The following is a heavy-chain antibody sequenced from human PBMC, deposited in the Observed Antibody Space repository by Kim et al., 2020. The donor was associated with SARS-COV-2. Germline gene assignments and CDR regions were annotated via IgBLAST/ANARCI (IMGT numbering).Heavy chain of an antibody. CDR3: ARSSYSSSIQFFEWFFDL. Sequence: SETLSLTCTVSGYSISRGYYWGWIRQPPGKGLEWIGSIFHSGSTYYNPSLKSRVTISVDTSKNQFSLKLSSVTAADTAVYFCARSSYSSSIQFFEWFFDLWGRGTLGTVSS. CDR1: GYSISRGYY. D-gene: IGHD3-9*01. V-gene: IGHV4-38-2*02. CDR2: IFHSGST. J-gene: IGHJ4*03.